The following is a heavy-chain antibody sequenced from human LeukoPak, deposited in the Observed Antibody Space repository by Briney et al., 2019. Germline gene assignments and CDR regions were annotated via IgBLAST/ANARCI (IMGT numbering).Heavy chain of an antibody. CDR3: AREYYGVIFSHYLDV. CDR1: GFRVSGYD. CDR2: ISISSSNI. V-gene: IGHV3-11*06. D-gene: IGHD3-9*01. Sequence: GGSLRLSCAASGFRVSGYDLNWIRQAPGKGLEWIAYISISSSNIHYADSVRGRFTISRDNANNSLYLQLSSLRVEDTAVYYCAREYYGVIFSHYLDVWGKGTTVTVSS. J-gene: IGHJ6*04.